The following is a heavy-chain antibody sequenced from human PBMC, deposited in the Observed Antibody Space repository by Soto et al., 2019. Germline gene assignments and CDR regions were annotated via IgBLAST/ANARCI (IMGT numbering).Heavy chain of an antibody. J-gene: IGHJ5*02. CDR3: ARQAMAAAGAFDP. V-gene: IGHV5-51*01. CDR2: IYPGDSDT. CDR1: GYSFTSYW. Sequence: DSLKISCKGSGYSFTSYWIGWVRQMPGKGLEWMGIIYPGDSDTRYSPSFQGQVTISADKSISTAYLQWSSLKASGTAMYYCARQAMAAAGAFDPWGQGTLVTVSS. D-gene: IGHD6-13*01.